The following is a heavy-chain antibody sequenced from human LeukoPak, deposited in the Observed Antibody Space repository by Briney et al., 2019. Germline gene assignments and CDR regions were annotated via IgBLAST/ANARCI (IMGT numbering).Heavy chain of an antibody. CDR1: GLTFSHAW. CDR2: IKSKADGGTT. J-gene: IGHJ6*03. Sequence: GGSLRLSCTTSGLTFSHAWMSWVRQAPGKGLEWVGRIKSKADGGTTDYAAPVKGRFTISRDDSKNTLYLQMNSLKTEDTAVYYCTRDQPYEKYYYYMDVWGKGTTVTVSS. CDR3: TRDQPYEKYYYYMDV. D-gene: IGHD3-22*01. V-gene: IGHV3-15*01.